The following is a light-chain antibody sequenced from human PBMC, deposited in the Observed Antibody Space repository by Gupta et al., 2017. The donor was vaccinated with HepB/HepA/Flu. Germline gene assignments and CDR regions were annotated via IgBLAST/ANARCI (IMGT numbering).Light chain of an antibody. CDR3: SSYAGSDNLGV. CDR2: EVT. CDR1: SSDVGDYNY. J-gene: IGLJ3*02. Sequence: QSALTQPPSASVSPGQSVTISCTGTSSDVGDYNYVSWYQHHPGKAPKLIIYEVTKRPSGVPDRFSGSKSGNTASLTVSGLQTEDEADYYCSSYAGSDNLGVFGGGTKLTVL. V-gene: IGLV2-8*01.